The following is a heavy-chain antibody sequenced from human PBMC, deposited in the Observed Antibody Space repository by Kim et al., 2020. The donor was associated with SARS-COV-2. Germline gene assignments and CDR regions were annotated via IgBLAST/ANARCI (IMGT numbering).Heavy chain of an antibody. J-gene: IGHJ4*02. CDR3: ATRGYSYGYGMEFDY. V-gene: IGHV5-10-1*01. D-gene: IGHD5-18*01. Sequence: PAFQGHVTISADKSISTAYLQWSSLKASDTAMYYCATRGYSYGYGMEFDYWGQGTLVTVSS.